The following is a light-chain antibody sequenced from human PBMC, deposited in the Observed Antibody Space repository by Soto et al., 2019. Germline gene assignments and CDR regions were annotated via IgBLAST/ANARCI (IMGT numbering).Light chain of an antibody. CDR1: QSVSNNY. CDR2: DAS. V-gene: IGKV3-11*01. Sequence: EIVLTQSPGTLSLSPGERATLSCRASQSVSNNYLAWYQQKPGQAPRLLISDASNRAPGIPVRFSGSGFGTDFTLTISSLEAEDSAVYYCQQRSNWPSITFGQGTRLEIK. CDR3: QQRSNWPSIT. J-gene: IGKJ5*01.